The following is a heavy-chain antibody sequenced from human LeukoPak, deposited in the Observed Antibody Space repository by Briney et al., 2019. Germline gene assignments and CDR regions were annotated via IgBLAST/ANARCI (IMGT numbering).Heavy chain of an antibody. CDR2: ISWNSGSI. Sequence: PGRSLRLSCAASGFTFDDYAMHWVRQAPGKGLEWVSGISWNSGSIGYADSVKGRFTISRDNAKNSLYLQMNSLRAEDTALYYCAKDMWSSGWYDMDVWGQGTTVTVSS. CDR3: AKDMWSSGWYDMDV. J-gene: IGHJ6*02. CDR1: GFTFDDYA. D-gene: IGHD6-19*01. V-gene: IGHV3-9*01.